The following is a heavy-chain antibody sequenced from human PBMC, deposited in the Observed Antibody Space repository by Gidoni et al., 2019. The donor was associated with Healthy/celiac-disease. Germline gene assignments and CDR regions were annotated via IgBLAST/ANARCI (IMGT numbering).Heavy chain of an antibody. Sequence: QVQLQESGPGLVKPSETLSLTCTVSGGSIRSYYWSWIRQPPGKGLEWIGYIYYSGSTNYNPSLKSRVTISVDTSKNQFSLKLSSVTAADTAVYYCARDTGRGYSYGPSLDYWGQGTLVTVSS. V-gene: IGHV4-59*01. CDR2: IYYSGST. CDR3: ARDTGRGYSYGPSLDY. D-gene: IGHD5-18*01. CDR1: GGSIRSYY. J-gene: IGHJ4*02.